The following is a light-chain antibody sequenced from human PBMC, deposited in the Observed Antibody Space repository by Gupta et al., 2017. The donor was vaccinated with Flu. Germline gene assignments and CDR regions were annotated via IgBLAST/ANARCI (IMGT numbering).Light chain of an antibody. Sequence: SYVLTQPPSLSVAPGQTARITCGGYNIGSKGVHWYQQKPGQAPVGAVDDDSDRPSGIPERFSSYNAGNTATPTPSGVEAGDEAYDDGQMSASSRGRSGFGGGTKITVL. CDR1: NIGSKG. CDR3: QMSASSRGRSG. V-gene: IGLV3-21*02. J-gene: IGLJ2*01. CDR2: DDS.